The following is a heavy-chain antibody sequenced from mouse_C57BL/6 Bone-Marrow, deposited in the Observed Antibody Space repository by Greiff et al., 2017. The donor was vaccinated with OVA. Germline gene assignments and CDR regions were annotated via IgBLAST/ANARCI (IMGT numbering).Heavy chain of an antibody. J-gene: IGHJ2*01. V-gene: IGHV1-82*01. D-gene: IGHD1-1*01. CDR3: ARKGIYYGSSYVYDY. CDR1: GYAFSSSW. CDR2: IYPGDGDT. Sequence: VQGVESGPELVKPGASVTISCKASGYAFSSSWMNWVKQRPGKGLEWIGRIYPGDGDTTYNGKFKGKATLTADKSSSTAYMQLSSLTSEDSAVYCGARKGIYYGSSYVYDYWGQGTTLTVSS.